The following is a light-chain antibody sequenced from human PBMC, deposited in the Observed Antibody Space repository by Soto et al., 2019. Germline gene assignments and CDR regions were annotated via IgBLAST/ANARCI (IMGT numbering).Light chain of an antibody. CDR3: QQYFEWPPMT. V-gene: IGKV3-15*01. J-gene: IGKJ1*01. CDR2: GAS. CDR1: ETVATN. Sequence: EIVLTQSPGTLSLSPGERATLSCRASETVATNLAWYQQKPGQAPRLLISGASTRAAGISDRFRGGGSGTEFTLTITSLRSEDSGTYYCQQYFEWPPMTFGQGTKVDIK.